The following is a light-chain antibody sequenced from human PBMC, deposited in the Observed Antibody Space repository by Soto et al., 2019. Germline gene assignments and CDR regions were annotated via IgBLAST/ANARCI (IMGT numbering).Light chain of an antibody. CDR1: QSVSSSY. J-gene: IGKJ1*01. CDR2: GAS. CDR3: QQSGTSPPGT. Sequence: EVVMTQYPATLSVSPGERDTLSCRAIQSVSSSYLAWYQQKPGQAPRLLIYGASSRATGIPDRFSGSGSGTDFTLTISRLEPEDFAVYYCQQSGTSPPGTVGQGTKVDIK. V-gene: IGKV3-20*01.